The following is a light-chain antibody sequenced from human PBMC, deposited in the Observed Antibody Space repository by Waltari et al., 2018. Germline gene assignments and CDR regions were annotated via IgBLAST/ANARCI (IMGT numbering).Light chain of an antibody. J-gene: IGKJ4*01. CDR1: QDIITW. Sequence: MTQFPSTLSASVGDRVTITCRASQDIITWLAWYQQKPGKAPKLLIFKASSLESGVPSRFSGSGSGTEFTLTISSLQPDDFATYYCQQYNSYSTTFGGGTKVEVK. CDR2: KAS. CDR3: QQYNSYSTT. V-gene: IGKV1-5*03.